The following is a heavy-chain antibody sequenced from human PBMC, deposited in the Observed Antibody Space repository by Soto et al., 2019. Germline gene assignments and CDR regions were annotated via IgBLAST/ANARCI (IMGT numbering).Heavy chain of an antibody. V-gene: IGHV2-5*02. Sequence: ITLKQSGPTLVKPTQTLTLTCTFYGFSLNTTGVGLGRNRQPPGKALEWLGFIYWDDDKRYSASLKSRLTTTKDTSKNHVVLTMTNMEPVDTGTYYCAHCPRFCSGAGCYYYYYMDVWCKGTTVSVS. J-gene: IGHJ6*03. CDR2: IYWDDDK. D-gene: IGHD2-15*01. CDR1: GFSLNTTGVG. CDR3: AHCPRFCSGAGCYYYYYMDV.